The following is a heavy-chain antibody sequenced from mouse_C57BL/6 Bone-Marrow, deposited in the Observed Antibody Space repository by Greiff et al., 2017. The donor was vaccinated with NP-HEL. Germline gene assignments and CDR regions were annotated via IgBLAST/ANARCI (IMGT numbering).Heavy chain of an antibody. CDR2: ILPGCGST. J-gene: IGHJ3*01. D-gene: IGHD2-4*01. V-gene: IGHV1-9*01. Sequence: VQLVESGAELMKPGASVKLSCKATGYTFTGYWIEWVKQRPGHGLEWIGEILPGCGSTNYNEKFKGKATFTADTSSYTAYMQLSSLTTEDSAIYYCALGIYYDYEEVLFFAYWGQGTLVTVSA. CDR3: ALGIYYDYEEVLFFAY. CDR1: GYTFTGYW.